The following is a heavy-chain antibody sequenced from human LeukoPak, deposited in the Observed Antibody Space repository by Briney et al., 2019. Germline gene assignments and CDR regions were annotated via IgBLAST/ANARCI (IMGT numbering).Heavy chain of an antibody. CDR2: ISGSGGST. V-gene: IGHV3-23*01. CDR3: AKNTQYSGYYDC. J-gene: IGHJ4*02. Sequence: GGSLRLSCAAPGFTFSSYDMRWVRQAPGKGLEWVSGISGSGGSTYYADSVRGRFTISRDNSKNTLYLQMNSLRAEDTAVYYCAKNTQYSGYYDCWGQGTLVAVSS. D-gene: IGHD6-6*01. CDR1: GFTFSSYD.